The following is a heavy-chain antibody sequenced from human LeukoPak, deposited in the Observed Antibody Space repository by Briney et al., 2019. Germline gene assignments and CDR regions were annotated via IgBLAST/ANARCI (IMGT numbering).Heavy chain of an antibody. J-gene: IGHJ4*02. Sequence: SETLSLTCAVYGGSFSGYYWSWIRQHPGKGLEWIGYIYYSGSTYYNPSLKSRVTISVDTSKNQFSLKLSSVTAADTAVYYCARGYGDFPSHPYYFDYWGQGTLVTVSS. CDR1: GGSFSGYY. D-gene: IGHD4-17*01. V-gene: IGHV4-31*11. CDR2: IYYSGST. CDR3: ARGYGDFPSHPYYFDY.